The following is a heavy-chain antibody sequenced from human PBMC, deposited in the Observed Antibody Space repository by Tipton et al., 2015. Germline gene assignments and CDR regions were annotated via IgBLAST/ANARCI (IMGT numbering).Heavy chain of an antibody. Sequence: TLSLTCTVSGGSISSRIYYCDWIRQPPGKGLEWIGSIYYSGSTYYNPSLKSRVTISVDTSKNQFSLKLSSVTAADTAVYYCAGTLWSGYADYYDMDVWGQGTTVTVSS. D-gene: IGHD3-3*01. CDR2: IYYSGST. V-gene: IGHV4-39*01. CDR3: AGTLWSGYADYYDMDV. CDR1: GGSISSRIYY. J-gene: IGHJ6*02.